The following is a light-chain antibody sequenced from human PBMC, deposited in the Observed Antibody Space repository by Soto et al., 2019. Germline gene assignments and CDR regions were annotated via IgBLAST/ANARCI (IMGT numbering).Light chain of an antibody. V-gene: IGKV1-5*03. CDR3: QQYNSYWT. CDR2: KAS. J-gene: IGKJ1*01. CDR1: QGFRND. Sequence: DTQMTQSPSSLSASVGDRVTITCRASQGFRNDLAWYQQKPGKAPKLLIYKASSLESGVPSRFSGSGSGTEFTLTISSLQPDDFATYYCQQYNSYWTFGQGTKVDIK.